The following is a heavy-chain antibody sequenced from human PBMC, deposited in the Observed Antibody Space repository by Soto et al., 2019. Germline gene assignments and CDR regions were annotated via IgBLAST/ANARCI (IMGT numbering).Heavy chain of an antibody. CDR1: GFTVSSTY. J-gene: IGHJ5*02. CDR2: IYTGGST. Sequence: EVQLVETGGGLIQPGGSLRLSCAASGFTVSSTYMSWVHQAPGKGLEWVSVIYTGGSTYYADSVKGRFTISRDNSKNTLYLQMNSLRAEDTAVYYCARDPQLGAWFDPWGQGTLVTVSS. CDR3: ARDPQLGAWFDP. D-gene: IGHD7-27*01. V-gene: IGHV3-53*02.